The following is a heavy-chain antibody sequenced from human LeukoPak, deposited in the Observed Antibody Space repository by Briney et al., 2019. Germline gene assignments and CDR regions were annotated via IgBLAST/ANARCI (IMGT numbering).Heavy chain of an antibody. D-gene: IGHD6-6*01. CDR3: ARDLGMSIAARGFDP. J-gene: IGHJ5*02. CDR2: IYYSGST. V-gene: IGHV4-59*11. Sequence: SETLSLTCTVSGGSISSHYWSWIRQPPGKGLEWIGYIYYSGSTNYNPSLKSRVTISVDTSKNQFSLKLSSVTAADTAAYYCARDLGMSIAARGFDPWGQGTLVTVSS. CDR1: GGSISSHY.